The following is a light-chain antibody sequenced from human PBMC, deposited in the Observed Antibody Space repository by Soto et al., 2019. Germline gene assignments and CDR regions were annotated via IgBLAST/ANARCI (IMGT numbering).Light chain of an antibody. J-gene: IGKJ2*01. CDR1: QSVSSSY. V-gene: IGKV3-20*01. Sequence: EIVLTQSRGTLSLSPGERATLSCRASQSVSSSYLAWYQQKPGQAPRPLIYGASSRATGIPDRFSGSGSGTDFTLTISRLEPEDFAVYYCLQYGSSPYTFGQGTKLEIK. CDR3: LQYGSSPYT. CDR2: GAS.